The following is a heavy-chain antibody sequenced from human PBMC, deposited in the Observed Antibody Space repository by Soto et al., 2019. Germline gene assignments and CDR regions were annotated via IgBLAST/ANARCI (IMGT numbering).Heavy chain of an antibody. D-gene: IGHD3-10*01. CDR3: ARDPTYYGSGSYYTACYMDV. V-gene: IGHV1-8*01. CDR2: MNPNSGNT. Sequence: ASVKVSCKASGYTFTSYDINWVRQATGQGLEWMGWMNPNSGNTGYAQKFQGRVTMTRNTSISTAYMELSSLRSEDTAVYYCARDPTYYGSGSYYTACYMDVWGKVTTVTFSS. CDR1: GYTFTSYD. J-gene: IGHJ6*03.